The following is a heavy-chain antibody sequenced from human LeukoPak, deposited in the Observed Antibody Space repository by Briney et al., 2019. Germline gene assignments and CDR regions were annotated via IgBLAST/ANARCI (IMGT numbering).Heavy chain of an antibody. CDR3: ARLESSGYYVY. Sequence: HGKSLRISCKGLGYSFTSYWISWVRQMPGKGLEWMGRIDPRDSYTKYSPSFQGHVSISADKSISTAYLQWSGLKASDTATYYCARLESSGYYVYWGQGTLVTVSS. CDR1: GYSFTSYW. V-gene: IGHV5-10-1*01. CDR2: IDPRDSYT. D-gene: IGHD3-22*01. J-gene: IGHJ4*02.